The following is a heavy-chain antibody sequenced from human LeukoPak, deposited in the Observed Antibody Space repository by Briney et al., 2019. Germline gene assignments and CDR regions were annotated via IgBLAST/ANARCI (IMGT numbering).Heavy chain of an antibody. CDR1: GFTFSRYS. D-gene: IGHD3-10*01. J-gene: IGHJ4*02. CDR3: ARGTPYGSGILYFDY. CDR2: FTSMSRTI. Sequence: PGGSPRLSCAASGFTFSRYSMTWVRQAPGKGLEWVSSFTSMSRTIYYADSAKGRFTISRDDAKESLYLQMNSLRAEDTAVYYCARGTPYGSGILYFDYWGQGTLVTVSS. V-gene: IGHV3-21*01.